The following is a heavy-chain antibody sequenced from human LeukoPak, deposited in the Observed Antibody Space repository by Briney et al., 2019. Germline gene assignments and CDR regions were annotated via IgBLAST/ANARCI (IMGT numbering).Heavy chain of an antibody. D-gene: IGHD3-22*01. V-gene: IGHV4-30-4*01. CDR3: ARYDSSGYFDY. Sequence: SETLSLTCTVSGGSLSSGDYYWSWIRQPPGKGLEWIGYIYYSGSTYYNPSLKSRVTISVDTSKNQFSLKLSSVTAADTAVYYCARYDSSGYFDYWGQGTLVTVSS. CDR1: GGSLSSGDYY. CDR2: IYYSGST. J-gene: IGHJ4*02.